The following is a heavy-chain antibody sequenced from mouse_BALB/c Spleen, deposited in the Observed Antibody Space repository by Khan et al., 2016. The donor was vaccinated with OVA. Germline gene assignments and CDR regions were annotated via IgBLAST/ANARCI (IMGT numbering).Heavy chain of an antibody. J-gene: IGHJ3*01. V-gene: IGHV4-1*02. CDR1: GFDFSRYW. CDR3: ARPYRYDGRAWFAY. Sequence: EVKLLESGGGLVQPGGSLKLSCAASGFDFSRYWMSWVRQAPGKGLEWIGEINPDSSTINYTPSLKDQFIISRDNAKNTLYLQMRKVRSEDTALYYCARPYRYDGRAWFAYWGQGTLVTVSA. D-gene: IGHD2-14*01. CDR2: INPDSSTI.